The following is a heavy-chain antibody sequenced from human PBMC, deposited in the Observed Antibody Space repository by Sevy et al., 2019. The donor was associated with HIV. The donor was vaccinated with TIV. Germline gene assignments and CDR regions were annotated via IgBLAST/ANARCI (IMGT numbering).Heavy chain of an antibody. Sequence: SETLSLNCTVSGYSISSGYYWGWIRQPPGKGLEWIGSMFHSGNTYYSPSLKSRVTLSADTSKNQFSLKLGSVTAADTAVDYGARTDYKLFYYYGMDVWGQGTTVTVSS. CDR1: GYSISSGYY. CDR2: MFHSGNT. J-gene: IGHJ6*02. V-gene: IGHV4-38-2*02. CDR3: ARTDYKLFYYYGMDV. D-gene: IGHD4-4*01.